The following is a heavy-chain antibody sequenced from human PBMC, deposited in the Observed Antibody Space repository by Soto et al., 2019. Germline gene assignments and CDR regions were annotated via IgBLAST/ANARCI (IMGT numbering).Heavy chain of an antibody. Sequence: GESLKVSCKGSAYSFMSYWISWVRQMPGKGLEWMGRISPSDSNTDYSPSFQVHVTISADMSLSTPYLQWSSLKASHTVIYYCAGPGLAATCYNDMDVWDQGTTVVFSS. CDR3: AGPGLAATCYNDMDV. J-gene: IGHJ6*02. D-gene: IGHD2-15*01. CDR2: ISPSDSNT. V-gene: IGHV5-10-1*01. CDR1: AYSFMSYW.